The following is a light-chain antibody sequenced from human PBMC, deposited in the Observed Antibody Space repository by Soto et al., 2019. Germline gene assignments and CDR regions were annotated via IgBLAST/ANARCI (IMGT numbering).Light chain of an antibody. Sequence: QSALTQPASVSGSPGQSITISGTGTRSDVGSYNLVSWYQQHPGKAPKLMIYEGSKRPSGVSNRFSGSKSGNTASLTISGLQAEDEADYYCCSYAGSSTRYVFATGTQLTV. CDR1: RSDVGSYNL. CDR3: CSYAGSSTRYV. V-gene: IGLV2-23*01. CDR2: EGS. J-gene: IGLJ1*01.